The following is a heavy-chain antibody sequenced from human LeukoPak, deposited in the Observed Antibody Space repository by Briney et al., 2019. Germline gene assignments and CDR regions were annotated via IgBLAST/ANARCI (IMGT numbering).Heavy chain of an antibody. CDR1: GESFSTYY. V-gene: IGHV4-34*01. Sequence: PSETLSLTCAIYGESFSTYYSNWMRQPPGRGLEWIAEISQYEGTKYNPSLVSRVTISLDTSNNQCSLRLNSVTAADTAVYFCARGRDHAKLGYWGQGTQVTVSS. CDR2: ISQYEGT. CDR3: ARGRDHAKLGY. D-gene: IGHD1-14*01. J-gene: IGHJ4*02.